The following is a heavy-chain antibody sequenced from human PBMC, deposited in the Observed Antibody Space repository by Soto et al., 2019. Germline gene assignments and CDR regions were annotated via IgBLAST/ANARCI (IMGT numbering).Heavy chain of an antibody. V-gene: IGHV4-4*02. J-gene: IGHJ5*02. D-gene: IGHD3-9*01. CDR1: GGSISSSNW. CDR2: IYHSGST. CDR3: ARDFTLFDWFSFSRGFDP. Sequence: SETLSLTCAVSGGSISSSNWWSWVRQPPGKGLEWIGEIYHSGSTNYNPSLKSRVTISVDKSKNQFSLKLSSVTAADTAVYYCARDFTLFDWFSFSRGFDPWGPGTLVTLSS.